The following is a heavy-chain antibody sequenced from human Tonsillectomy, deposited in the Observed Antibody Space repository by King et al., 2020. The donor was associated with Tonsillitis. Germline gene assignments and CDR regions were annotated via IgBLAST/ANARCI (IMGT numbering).Heavy chain of an antibody. J-gene: IGHJ6*03. CDR3: ARAHSSGYWAYNYYMDV. Sequence: QLVQSGAEVKKPGSSVKVSCKASGGAFSKYAISWVRQAPGQRLEWMGGIIPPFGTAEYALRFQGRVMITADESTSTAYMELSSLRSEDSAVYYCARAHSSGYWAYNYYMDVWGKGTTVTVSS. V-gene: IGHV1-69*12. D-gene: IGHD3-22*01. CDR2: IIPPFGTA. CDR1: GGAFSKYA.